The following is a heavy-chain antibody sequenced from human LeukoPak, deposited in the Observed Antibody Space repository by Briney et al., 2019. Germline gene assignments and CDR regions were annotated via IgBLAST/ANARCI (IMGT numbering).Heavy chain of an antibody. CDR1: GFTFSSYR. V-gene: IGHV3-7*01. D-gene: IGHD3-22*01. Sequence: GGSLRLSCAASGFTFSSYRMSWDRQAPGKGLEWVANIKQDGSEKYYVDSVKGRFTISRDNAKNSLYLQMNSLRAEDTAVYYCARGPDPSSGYPNWGQGTLVTVSS. J-gene: IGHJ4*02. CDR2: IKQDGSEK. CDR3: ARGPDPSSGYPN.